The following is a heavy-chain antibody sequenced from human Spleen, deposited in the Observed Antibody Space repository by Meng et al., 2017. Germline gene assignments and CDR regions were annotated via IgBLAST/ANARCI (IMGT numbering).Heavy chain of an antibody. Sequence: QVQQKEGGAGLLKPSATLSLTCAVYGGSFSGYYWSWIRQPPGKGLEWIGEINHSGSTNYNPSLESRATISVDTSQNNLSLKLSSVTAADSAVYYCARGPTTMAHDFDYWGQGTLVTVSS. J-gene: IGHJ4*02. CDR3: ARGPTTMAHDFDY. D-gene: IGHD4-11*01. CDR2: INHSGST. V-gene: IGHV4-34*01. CDR1: GGSFSGYY.